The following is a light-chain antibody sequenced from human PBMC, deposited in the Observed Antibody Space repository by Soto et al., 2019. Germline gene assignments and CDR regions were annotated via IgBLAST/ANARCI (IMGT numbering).Light chain of an antibody. CDR2: DVS. Sequence: QSALTQPASVSGSPGQSITISCTGTSSDVGGYNYVSWYQHHPGKAPKLMIYDVSDRPSGVSNRFSGSKSGNTASLTIFGLQAEDEADYYCSSYTSSSTPYVFGTGTKVTVL. CDR3: SSYTSSSTPYV. V-gene: IGLV2-14*03. CDR1: SSDVGGYNY. J-gene: IGLJ1*01.